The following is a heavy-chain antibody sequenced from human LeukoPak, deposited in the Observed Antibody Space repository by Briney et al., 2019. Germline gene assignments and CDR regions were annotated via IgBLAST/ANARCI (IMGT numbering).Heavy chain of an antibody. CDR3: ARGVYGSGSADWFDP. CDR1: GGSISSSSYY. D-gene: IGHD3-10*01. CDR2: IYYSGST. J-gene: IGHJ5*02. Sequence: SETLSLTCTVSGGSISSSSYYWGWIRQPPGKGLEWIGSIYYSGSTYYNPSLKSRVTISVDTSKNQFSLKLSSVTAADTAVYYCARGVYGSGSADWFDPWGQGTLVTVSS. V-gene: IGHV4-39*07.